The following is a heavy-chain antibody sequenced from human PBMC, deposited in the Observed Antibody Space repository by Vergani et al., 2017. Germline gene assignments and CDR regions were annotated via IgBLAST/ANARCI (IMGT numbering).Heavy chain of an antibody. J-gene: IGHJ5*02. CDR3: AKDLGTSSGGGWFDP. D-gene: IGHD6-6*01. Sequence: EVQLEESGGGLVLPGRFLRLSCVASGFTSAGYAMHWVRQAPGKGLEWVSGISWNSNSIGYADSVKGRFTISRENAKNSLYLQMNSLRAEDTALYYCAKDLGTSSGGGWFDPWCQGTLVTVSS. CDR1: GFTSAGYA. CDR2: ISWNSNSI. V-gene: IGHV3-9*02.